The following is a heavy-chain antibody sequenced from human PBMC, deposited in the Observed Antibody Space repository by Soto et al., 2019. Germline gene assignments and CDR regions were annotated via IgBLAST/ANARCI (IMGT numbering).Heavy chain of an antibody. CDR3: AREGVITYVSGSYYNAYYFDF. D-gene: IGHD3-10*01. V-gene: IGHV4-31*03. CDR1: GVSISSGGYY. Sequence: PSETLSLTCTVSGVSISSGGYYWGWIRQHPGKGLEWIGNIYHSGRTYYNPSLKSRVIMSVDTSKNHFSLNLNSVTAADTAMYFCAREGVITYVSGSYYNAYYFDFWGQGALVTVSS. J-gene: IGHJ4*02. CDR2: IYHSGRT.